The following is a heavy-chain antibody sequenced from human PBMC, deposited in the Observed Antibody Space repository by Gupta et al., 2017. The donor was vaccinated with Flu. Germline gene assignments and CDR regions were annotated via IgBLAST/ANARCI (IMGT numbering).Heavy chain of an antibody. CDR2: INHSGSI. J-gene: IGHJ4*02. CDR3: ARGGGDKPGLRGMIDY. CDR1: GGSFSGYY. D-gene: IGHD4-17*01. Sequence: QVQLQQWGAGLLKPSETLSLTCAVYGGSFSGYYWSWIRQPPGKGLEWIGEINHSGSINYNPSLKSRVTISVDTSKNQFSLKLSSVTAADTAVYYCARGGGDKPGLRGMIDYWGQGTLVTVSS. V-gene: IGHV4-34*01.